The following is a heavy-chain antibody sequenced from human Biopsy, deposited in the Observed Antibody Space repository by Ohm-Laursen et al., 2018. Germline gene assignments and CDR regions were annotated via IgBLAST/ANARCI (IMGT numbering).Heavy chain of an antibody. Sequence: GASVKASCKASGYTFTNYAISWVRQAPGQGLEWMGGIIPIFGTANYAQKFQGRVTITADESTSTAYMELSSLRSDDTAVYYCARDALGGGSYRFFYWGQGSLVTVSS. CDR1: GYTFTNYA. J-gene: IGHJ4*02. D-gene: IGHD1-26*01. CDR3: ARDALGGGSYRFFY. CDR2: IIPIFGTA. V-gene: IGHV1-69*13.